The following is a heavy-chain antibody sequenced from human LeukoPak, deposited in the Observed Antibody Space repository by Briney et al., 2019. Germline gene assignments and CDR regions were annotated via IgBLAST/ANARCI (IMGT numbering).Heavy chain of an antibody. J-gene: IGHJ4*02. V-gene: IGHV3-23*01. Sequence: PGGSPSLSCAASGFTFCSYAESWVRQAPGKGLEWVSAITGSGGSTYHADSVRGRFTISRDKSKNTLYLQMNSLRDEDMALYYCTRQVGYCSGGICYFDYWRRGPLVTVSS. CDR3: TRQVGYCSGGICYFDY. CDR2: ITGSGGST. CDR1: GFTFCSYA. D-gene: IGHD2-15*01.